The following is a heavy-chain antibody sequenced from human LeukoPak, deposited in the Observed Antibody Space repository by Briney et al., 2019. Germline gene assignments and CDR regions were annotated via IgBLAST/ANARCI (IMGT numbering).Heavy chain of an antibody. V-gene: IGHV3-11*05. CDR1: GFTFSDYY. J-gene: IGHJ4*02. D-gene: IGHD6-13*01. CDR3: ARDGAAAGTFPY. CDR2: ISSSSSYT. Sequence: PGGSLRLSCAASGFTFSDYYMSWLRQAPGKGLEWVPYISSSSSYTNYADSVKGRFTISRDNAKNSLYLQMNSLRAEDTAVYYCARDGAAAGTFPYWGQGTLVTVSS.